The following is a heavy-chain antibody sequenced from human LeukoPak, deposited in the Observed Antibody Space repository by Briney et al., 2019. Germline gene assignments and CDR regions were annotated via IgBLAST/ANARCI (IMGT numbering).Heavy chain of an antibody. D-gene: IGHD2-2*01. J-gene: IGHJ4*02. Sequence: GGSLRLSCAASGFTFSSYAMSWVRQAPGKGLEWVSGNRGSGGSTYCADSVKGRFTISRDTSKNTLYLQMNSLRAEDTAVYYCAKQHCSGTSCASDYWGQGTLVTVSS. CDR3: AKQHCSGTSCASDY. CDR2: NRGSGGST. V-gene: IGHV3-23*01. CDR1: GFTFSSYA.